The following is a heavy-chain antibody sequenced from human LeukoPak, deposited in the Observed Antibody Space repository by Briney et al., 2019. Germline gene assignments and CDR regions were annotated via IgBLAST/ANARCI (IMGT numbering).Heavy chain of an antibody. Sequence: PTGGSLRLSCAASRFTFSSYAMNWVRQAPGKGLEWVSSISGSGGSTYYADSVKGRFTISRDSSKNTLYLQMNSLRAEDTAVYYCAKVGPSGSSYYDFWSANYWGQGTLVTVSS. CDR1: RFTFSSYA. CDR3: AKVGPSGSSYYDFWSANY. D-gene: IGHD3-3*01. J-gene: IGHJ4*02. CDR2: ISGSGGST. V-gene: IGHV3-23*01.